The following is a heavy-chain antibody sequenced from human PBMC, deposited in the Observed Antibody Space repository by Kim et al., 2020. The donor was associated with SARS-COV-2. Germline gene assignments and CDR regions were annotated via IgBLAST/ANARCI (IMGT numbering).Heavy chain of an antibody. D-gene: IGHD3-10*01. CDR2: INHSGST. CDR1: GGSFSGYY. Sequence: SETLSLTCAVYGGSFSGYYWSWIRQPPGKGLEWIGEINHSGSTNYNPSLKSRVTISVDTSKNQFSLKLSSVTAADTAVYYCARWGSGSYLASAFDIWGQGTMVTVSS. J-gene: IGHJ3*02. V-gene: IGHV4-34*01. CDR3: ARWGSGSYLASAFDI.